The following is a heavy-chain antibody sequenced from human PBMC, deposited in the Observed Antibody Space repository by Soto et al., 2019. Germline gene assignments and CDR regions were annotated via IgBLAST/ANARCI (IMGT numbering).Heavy chain of an antibody. CDR1: GFTFSSYS. D-gene: IGHD2-2*01. CDR2: ISSSSSTI. V-gene: IGHV3-48*01. J-gene: IGHJ3*02. CDR3: ASTPAAHDAFDI. Sequence: EVQLVESGGGLVQPGGSLRLSCAASGFTFSSYSMNWVRQAPGKGLEWVSYISSSSSTIYYADSVKGRFTISRDNAKNSLYLQMNSLRAEDTAVYYCASTPAAHDAFDIWGQGTMVTVSS.